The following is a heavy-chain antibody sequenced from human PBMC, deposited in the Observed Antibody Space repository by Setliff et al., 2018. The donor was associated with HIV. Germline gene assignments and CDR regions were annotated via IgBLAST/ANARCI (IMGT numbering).Heavy chain of an antibody. D-gene: IGHD3-10*01. J-gene: IGHJ4*02. V-gene: IGHV3-20*04. Sequence: GGSLRLSCAASGFTFSSFAMTWVRQPPGKGLEWVSGINWTGDRTGLADSVKGRFTISRDNAKNSLSLQMNSLRAEDTALYYCARDPSGVWDYFDYWGQGILVTV. CDR1: GFTFSSFA. CDR3: ARDPSGVWDYFDY. CDR2: INWTGDRT.